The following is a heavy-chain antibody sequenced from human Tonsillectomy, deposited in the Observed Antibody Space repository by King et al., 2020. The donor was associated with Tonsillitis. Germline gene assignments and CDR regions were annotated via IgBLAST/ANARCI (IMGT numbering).Heavy chain of an antibody. CDR2: IYYSGST. CDR3: ARDSMEVSLANDYGDDGRHFDY. Sequence: VQLQESGPGLVKPSQTLSLTCTVSGGSISSGGYYWSWIRQHPGKGLEWIGYIYYSGSTYYNPSLKSRVTISVDTSKNQFSLKLSSVTAADTAVYYCARDSMEVSLANDYGDDGRHFDYWGQGTLVTVSS. J-gene: IGHJ4*02. D-gene: IGHD4-17*01. CDR1: GGSISSGGYY. V-gene: IGHV4-31*03.